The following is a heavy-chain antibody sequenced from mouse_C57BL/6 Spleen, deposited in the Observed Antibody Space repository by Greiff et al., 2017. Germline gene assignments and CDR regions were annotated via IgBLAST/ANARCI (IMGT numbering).Heavy chain of an antibody. Sequence: QVQLQQPGAELVKPGASVKLSCKASGYTFTSYWMHWVKQRPGQGLEWIGMIHPNSGSTNYNEKFKSKATLTVDKSSSTAYMQLSSLTSEDSAVYYCARETNGYGNFDYWGQGTTLTVSS. D-gene: IGHD2-1*01. V-gene: IGHV1-64*01. CDR3: ARETNGYGNFDY. CDR2: IHPNSGST. CDR1: GYTFTSYW. J-gene: IGHJ2*01.